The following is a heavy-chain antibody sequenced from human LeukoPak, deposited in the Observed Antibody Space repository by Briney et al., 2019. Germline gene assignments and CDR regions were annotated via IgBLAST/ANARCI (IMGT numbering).Heavy chain of an antibody. Sequence: GGSLRLSCAASGFTFSDYYMSWIRQAPGKGLEWVSYISSSGSTIYYADSVKGRFTISRDNAKNSLYLQMNSLRAEDTAVYYCAREYSSSLPYDAFDIWGQGTMVTVSS. V-gene: IGHV3-11*01. J-gene: IGHJ3*02. D-gene: IGHD6-13*01. CDR2: ISSSGSTI. CDR3: AREYSSSLPYDAFDI. CDR1: GFTFSDYY.